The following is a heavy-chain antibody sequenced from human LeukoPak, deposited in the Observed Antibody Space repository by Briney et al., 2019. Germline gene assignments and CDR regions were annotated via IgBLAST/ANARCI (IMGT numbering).Heavy chain of an antibody. Sequence: SVKVSCKASGYTFTSYAISWVRQAPGQGLEWMGGIIPIFGTANYAQKFQGRVTITADESTSTAYMELSSLRSEDTAVYYCARDYDSSGYGSYFDYWGQGTLVTVSS. CDR3: ARDYDSSGYGSYFDY. CDR2: IIPIFGTA. V-gene: IGHV1-69*13. D-gene: IGHD3-22*01. J-gene: IGHJ4*02. CDR1: GYTFTSYA.